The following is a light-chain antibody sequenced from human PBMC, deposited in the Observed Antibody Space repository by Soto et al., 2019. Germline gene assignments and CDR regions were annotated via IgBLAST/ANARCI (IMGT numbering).Light chain of an antibody. CDR2: SAS. J-gene: IGKJ2*01. CDR3: QQYEHWPFT. CDR1: QSVSSN. Sequence: EIVMTQSPATLSMSPGERATLSCRASQSVSSNLAWHQQKPGQSPRLLMSSASIRATGIPARFSGSGSGTEFTLTISSLQSEDFATYYCQQYEHWPFTFGEGTKVEIK. V-gene: IGKV3D-15*01.